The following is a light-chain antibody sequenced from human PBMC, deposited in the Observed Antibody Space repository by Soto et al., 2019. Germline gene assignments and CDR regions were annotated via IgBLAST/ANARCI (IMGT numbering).Light chain of an antibody. V-gene: IGKV3-20*01. CDR3: EQYDKSIT. CDR2: GAS. CDR1: QSVSSSY. Sequence: EIVLTQSPGTLSFSPGERATLSCRASQSVSSSYLAWYQQKPGQAPRLLIYGASSRATGIPDRFSGSGSGTEFTLTINRLEPEDFAVYYCEQYDKSITFGGGTKVDIK. J-gene: IGKJ4*01.